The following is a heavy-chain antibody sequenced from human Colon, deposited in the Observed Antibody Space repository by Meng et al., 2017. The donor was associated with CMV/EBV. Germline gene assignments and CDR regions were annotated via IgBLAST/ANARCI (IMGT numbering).Heavy chain of an antibody. J-gene: IGHJ4*02. D-gene: IGHD4-23*01. Sequence: SCAAPGFSLSDHNMIWVRQAPGKGLEWVSSFSYTSSYIYYADSVKGRFTMSRDNAKNSVFLQMDSLRAEDTAVYYCVRAPPDYAGNFDYWGQGTLVTVSS. CDR2: FSYTSSYI. CDR1: GFSLSDHN. V-gene: IGHV3-21*06. CDR3: VRAPPDYAGNFDY.